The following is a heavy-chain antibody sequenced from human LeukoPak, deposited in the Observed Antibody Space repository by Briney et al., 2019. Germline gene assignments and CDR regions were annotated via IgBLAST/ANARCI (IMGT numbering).Heavy chain of an antibody. Sequence: SETLSLTCTVSGGSISSSSYYWGWLRQPPGKGLEWIGSIYYSGSTDYNPSLKSRVTISVDTSKNQFSLKLSSVTAADTAVYYCARRLRYPYYYMDVWGKGTTVTISS. V-gene: IGHV4-39*01. CDR2: IYYSGST. CDR3: ARRLRYPYYYMDV. CDR1: GGSISSSSYY. D-gene: IGHD3-9*01. J-gene: IGHJ6*03.